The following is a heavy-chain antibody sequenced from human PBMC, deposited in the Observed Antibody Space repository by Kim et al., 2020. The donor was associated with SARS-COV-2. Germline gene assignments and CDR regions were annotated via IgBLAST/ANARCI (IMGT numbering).Heavy chain of an antibody. CDR3: ARQRAIITAVNNWFDP. D-gene: IGHD2-2*01. CDR2: IYYSGST. CDR1: GGSISSSSYY. V-gene: IGHV4-39*01. Sequence: SETLSLTCTVSGGSISSSSYYWGWIRQPPGKGLEWIGSIYYSGSTYYNPSLKSRVTISVDTSKNQFSLKLSSVTAADTAVYYCARQRAIITAVNNWFDPWGQGTLVTVSS. J-gene: IGHJ5*02.